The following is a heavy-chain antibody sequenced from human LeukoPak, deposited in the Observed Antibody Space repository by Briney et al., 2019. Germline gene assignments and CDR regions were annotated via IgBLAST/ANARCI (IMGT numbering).Heavy chain of an antibody. CDR1: GFTFSDYA. V-gene: IGHV3-23*01. CDR3: PKVADYDGSGCYYYFDY. Sequence: PGGSLRLSCAASGFTFSDYAMTWVRQAPGKGLEWVSAISRGGSSRYYADSVKGRFAISRDNSKNTLYLQMNSLRAEDTAIYYCPKVADYDGSGCYYYFDYWGQGTLVTVSS. CDR2: ISRGGSSR. D-gene: IGHD3-22*01. J-gene: IGHJ4*02.